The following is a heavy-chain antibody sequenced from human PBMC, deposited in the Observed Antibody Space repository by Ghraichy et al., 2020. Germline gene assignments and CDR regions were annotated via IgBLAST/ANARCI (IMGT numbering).Heavy chain of an antibody. Sequence: SETLSLTCAVSGGSISSGGYSWSWIRQPPGKGLEWIGYIYHSGSTYYNPSLKSRVTISVDRSKNQFSLKLSSVTAADTAVYYCARGGYCSGGSCYPNPADYWGQGTLVTVSS. D-gene: IGHD2-15*01. J-gene: IGHJ4*02. CDR2: IYHSGST. CDR3: ARGGYCSGGSCYPNPADY. CDR1: GGSISSGGYS. V-gene: IGHV4-30-2*01.